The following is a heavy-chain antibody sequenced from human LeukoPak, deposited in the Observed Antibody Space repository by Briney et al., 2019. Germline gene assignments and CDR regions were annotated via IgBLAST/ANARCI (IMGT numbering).Heavy chain of an antibody. CDR3: AKDRGGYCSGGSCSQTYNWFDP. D-gene: IGHD2-15*01. CDR1: GFTFSSYA. J-gene: IGHJ5*02. Sequence: GGSLRLSCAASGFTFSSYAMTWVRQAPGKGLDWVSTISVSGHSTYYADSVRGRFTISRDNSKNTLSLQMNSLRAKDTAVYYCAKDRGGYCSGGSCSQTYNWFDPWGQGTLVTVSS. V-gene: IGHV3-23*01. CDR2: ISVSGHST.